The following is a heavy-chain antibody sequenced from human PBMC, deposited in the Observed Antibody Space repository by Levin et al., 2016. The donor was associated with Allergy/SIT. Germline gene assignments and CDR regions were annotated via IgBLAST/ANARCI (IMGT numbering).Heavy chain of an antibody. CDR2: IYYSGST. D-gene: IGHD5-24*01. J-gene: IGHJ3*02. Sequence: SETLSLTCTVSGGSISSYYWSWIRQPPGKGLEWIGYIYYSGSTNYNPSLKSRVTISVDTSKNQFSLKLSSVAAADTAVYYCAREMATTSRWHDWAFDIWGQGTMVTVSS. CDR3: AREMATTSRWHDWAFDI. CDR1: GGSISSYY. V-gene: IGHV4-59*01.